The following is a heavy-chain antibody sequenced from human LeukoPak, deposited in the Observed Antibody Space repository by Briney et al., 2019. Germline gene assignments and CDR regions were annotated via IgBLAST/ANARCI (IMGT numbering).Heavy chain of an antibody. D-gene: IGHD6-19*01. CDR3: ARRASDYSSGWYFDWYFDL. J-gene: IGHJ2*01. Sequence: GGSLRLSCAASVFTFSDYCMSWVRQAPGKGLEWVANIKQHGTEIYYVDSVKGRFTISRDNAKNSLSLQMNSLRAEDTAVYYCARRASDYSSGWYFDWYFDLWGRGTLVTVSS. CDR1: VFTFSDYC. CDR2: IKQHGTEI. V-gene: IGHV3-7*01.